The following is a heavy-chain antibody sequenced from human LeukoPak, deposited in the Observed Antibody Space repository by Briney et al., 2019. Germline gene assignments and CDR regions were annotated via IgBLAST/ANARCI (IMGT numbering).Heavy chain of an antibody. Sequence: SVKVSCKASGGTFSRYAISWVRQAPGQGLEWMGGIMPILGTANYAQKFQGRVTITADKSTSTAYMELSSLRSEDTAVYYCAAERYCSSTSCYVYYYYGMDVWGKGTTLTVSS. J-gene: IGHJ6*04. CDR3: AAERYCSSTSCYVYYYYGMDV. CDR2: IMPILGTA. D-gene: IGHD2-2*01. CDR1: GGTFSRYA. V-gene: IGHV1-69*10.